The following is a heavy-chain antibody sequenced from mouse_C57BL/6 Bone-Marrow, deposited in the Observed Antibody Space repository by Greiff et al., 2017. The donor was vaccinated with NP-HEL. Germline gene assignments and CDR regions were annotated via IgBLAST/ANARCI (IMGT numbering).Heavy chain of an antibody. D-gene: IGHD2-2*01. V-gene: IGHV5-2*01. CDR3: ARHGYGNDGNAMDY. CDR2: INSDGGST. CDR1: EYEFPSHD. Sequence: DVHLVESGGGLVQPGESLKLSCESNEYEFPSHDMSWVRKTPEKRLELVAAINSDGGSTYYPDTMERRFIISRDNTKKTLYLQMSSLRSEDTALYYCARHGYGNDGNAMDYWGQGTSVTVSS. J-gene: IGHJ4*01.